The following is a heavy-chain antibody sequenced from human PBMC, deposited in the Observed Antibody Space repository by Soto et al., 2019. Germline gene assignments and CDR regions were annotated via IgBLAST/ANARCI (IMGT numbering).Heavy chain of an antibody. V-gene: IGHV1-69*13. CDR2: IIPIFGTA. J-gene: IGHJ4*02. D-gene: IGHD3-3*01. CDR1: GGTFSSYA. CDR3: ATSGRTIFGVVISDYFDY. Sequence: SVKVSCKASGGTFSSYAISWVRQAPGQGLEWMGGIIPIFGTANYAQKFQGRVTITADESTSTAYMELSSLRSEDTAVYYCATSGRTIFGVVISDYFDYWGQGTLVTVSS.